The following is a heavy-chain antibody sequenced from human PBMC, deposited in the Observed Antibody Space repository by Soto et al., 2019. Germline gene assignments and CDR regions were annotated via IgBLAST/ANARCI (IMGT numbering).Heavy chain of an antibody. CDR1: GFSLTTRGVG. D-gene: IGHD3-16*01. J-gene: IGHJ5*02. CDR2: IYWDDDK. Sequence: QITLKESGPPLVKPTQTLTLTCTFSGFSLTTRGVGVGWIRQPPGKALECLALIYWDDDKRYSPSLQSRLSITKHTSKNQVVLTMTNVDPVDTATYYCAHIPNYYQYDWFDPWGQGTLVSVSS. V-gene: IGHV2-5*02. CDR3: AHIPNYYQYDWFDP.